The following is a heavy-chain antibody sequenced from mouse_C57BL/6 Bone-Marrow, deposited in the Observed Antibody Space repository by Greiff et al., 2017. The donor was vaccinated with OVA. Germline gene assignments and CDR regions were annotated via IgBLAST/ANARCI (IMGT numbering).Heavy chain of an antibody. D-gene: IGHD2-4*01. CDR3: AREGYYDYDEDY. Sequence: VQLQQPGAELVKPGASVKLSCKASGYTFTSYWMQWVKQRPGQGLEWIGEIDPSDSYTNYNQKFKGKATLTVDTSSSTAYMQLSSLTSEYSAVYYCAREGYYDYDEDYWGQGTTLTVSS. J-gene: IGHJ2*01. V-gene: IGHV1-50*01. CDR1: GYTFTSYW. CDR2: IDPSDSYT.